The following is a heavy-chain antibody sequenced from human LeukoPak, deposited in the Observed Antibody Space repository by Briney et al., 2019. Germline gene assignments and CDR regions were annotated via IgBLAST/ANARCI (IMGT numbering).Heavy chain of an antibody. CDR1: GYTFTGYY. CDR2: INPNSGGT. J-gene: IGHJ4*02. CDR3: ARGFYGSAYCGGDCFFYY. Sequence: ASVKVSCKASGYTFTGYYMQWVRQAPGQGLEWMGWINPNSGGTNYAQNFKARVTMTRDSSINTAYMEVSRLRSDDTAVYYCARGFYGSAYCGGDCFFYYWGQGTLVTVSS. V-gene: IGHV1-2*02. D-gene: IGHD2-21*02.